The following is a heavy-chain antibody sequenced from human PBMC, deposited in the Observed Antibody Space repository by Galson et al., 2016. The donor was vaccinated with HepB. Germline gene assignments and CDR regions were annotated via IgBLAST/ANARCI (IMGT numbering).Heavy chain of an antibody. CDR1: GGSISSYY. Sequence: EPLSLTCTVSGGSISSYYWSWIRQPPGKGLEWIGYIYYSGSPKYNPPLKSRVTISVDTSKNQFSLKLTSATAADTAVYYCAREGFSYGPWFFDLWGRGTLVTVSS. J-gene: IGHJ2*01. V-gene: IGHV4-59*01. D-gene: IGHD5-18*01. CDR2: IYYSGSP. CDR3: AREGFSYGPWFFDL.